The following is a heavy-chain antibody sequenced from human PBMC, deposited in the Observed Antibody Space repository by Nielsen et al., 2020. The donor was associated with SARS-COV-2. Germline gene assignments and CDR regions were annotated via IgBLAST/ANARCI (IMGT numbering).Heavy chain of an antibody. J-gene: IGHJ4*02. Sequence: ASVKVSCKASGYTFTSYGISRVRQAPGQGLEWMGWISAYNGNTNYAQKLQGRVTMATDTSTSTAYMELRSLRSDDTAVYYCARAGPGYCSGGSCYPLYWGQGTPVTVSS. CDR2: ISAYNGNT. CDR3: ARAGPGYCSGGSCYPLY. CDR1: GYTFTSYG. V-gene: IGHV1-18*01. D-gene: IGHD2-15*01.